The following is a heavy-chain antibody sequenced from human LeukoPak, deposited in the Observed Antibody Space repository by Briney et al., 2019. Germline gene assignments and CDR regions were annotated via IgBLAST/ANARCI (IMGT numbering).Heavy chain of an antibody. V-gene: IGHV3-20*04. Sequence: GGCLRLSCAASGFTLDDYGMSWVRQAPGKGLEWVSGINWNGGSTGYADSVKGRFTISRDNAKNSLYLQMNSLRAEDTALYYCARAGLYNWNYEGTAYFDYWGQGTLVTVSS. CDR3: ARAGLYNWNYEGTAYFDY. J-gene: IGHJ4*02. CDR2: INWNGGST. D-gene: IGHD1-7*01. CDR1: GFTLDDYG.